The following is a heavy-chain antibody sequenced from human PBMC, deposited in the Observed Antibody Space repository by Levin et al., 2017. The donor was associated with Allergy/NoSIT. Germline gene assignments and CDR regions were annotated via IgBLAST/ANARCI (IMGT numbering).Heavy chain of an antibody. CDR2: ISTSSSTI. D-gene: IGHD2-2*01. J-gene: IGHJ4*02. V-gene: IGHV3-48*02. CDR1: GFTFSSYS. Sequence: LKISCVASGFTFSSYSMNWVRQAPGKGLQWVSYISTSSSTIYYADSVKGRFTISRDNAKNSLYLQMNSLRDEDTAVYYCARDRYCSSSSCYADFDYWGQGTLVTVSS. CDR3: ARDRYCSSSSCYADFDY.